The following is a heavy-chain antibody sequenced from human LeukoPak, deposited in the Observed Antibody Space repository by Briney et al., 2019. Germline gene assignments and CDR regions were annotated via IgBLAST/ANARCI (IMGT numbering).Heavy chain of an antibody. CDR2: INPNSGGP. D-gene: IGHD3-16*01. Sequence: ASVKVSCKASGYTFTGYYIHWVRQAPGQGLEWMGWINPNSGGPNYAQKFQGRVTMTRDTSISTAYMEMSRLRSDDTAVYYCARDVSAGGTNWVDPWGQGTLVTVSS. J-gene: IGHJ5*02. CDR1: GYTFTGYY. V-gene: IGHV1-2*02. CDR3: ARDVSAGGTNWVDP.